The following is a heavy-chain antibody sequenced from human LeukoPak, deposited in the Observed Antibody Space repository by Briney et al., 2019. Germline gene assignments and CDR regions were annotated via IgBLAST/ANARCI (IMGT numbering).Heavy chain of an antibody. CDR3: ARGPTYGSGSTNWFDP. D-gene: IGHD3-10*01. CDR2: INPSGGST. J-gene: IGHJ5*02. Sequence: ASVKVSCKASGYTFTIYYMHWVRQAPGQGLEWMGIINPSGGSTSYAQRFQGRVTMTRDTSTSTVYMELSSLRSGDTAVYYCARGPTYGSGSTNWFDPWGQGTLVTVSS. V-gene: IGHV1-46*01. CDR1: GYTFTIYY.